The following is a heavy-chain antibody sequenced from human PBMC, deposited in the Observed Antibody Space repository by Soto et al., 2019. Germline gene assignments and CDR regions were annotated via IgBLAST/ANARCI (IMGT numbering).Heavy chain of an antibody. CDR3: ARDGTEYYGEYYDY. CDR1: GLIFSDYY. D-gene: IGHD4-17*01. Sequence: GGTMRLSCATSGLIFSDYYMSWIRQAPGKGLEWVSYIGTRGNTKYYADSVRGRFTISRDNAKNSLYLQMNSLRADDTAVYYCARDGTEYYGEYYDYWGQGIQVTVYS. J-gene: IGHJ4*02. V-gene: IGHV3-11*01. CDR2: IGTRGNTK.